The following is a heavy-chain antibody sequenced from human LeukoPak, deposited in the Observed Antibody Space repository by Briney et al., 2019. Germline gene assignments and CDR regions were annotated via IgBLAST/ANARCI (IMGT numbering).Heavy chain of an antibody. CDR2: IYYSGIT. J-gene: IGHJ4*02. CDR3: ARVTSGEFADY. V-gene: IGHV4-31*03. CDR1: GGSISIGGYY. D-gene: IGHD3-10*01. Sequence: SETLSLTCTVSGGSISIGGYYWSWIRQHPGKGLEWIGYIYYSGITYYNPSLKSRVIISVGTSKNQFSLYLSSVTAADTAVYYCARVTSGEFADYWGQGTLVTVSS.